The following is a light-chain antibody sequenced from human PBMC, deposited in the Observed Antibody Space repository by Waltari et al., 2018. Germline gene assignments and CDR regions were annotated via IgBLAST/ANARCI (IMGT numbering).Light chain of an antibody. CDR3: SSYAGTNNFVV. Sequence: QSALTQPPSASGSPGHSVTISCTGTSNDVCAFDYVSWYQQHPGKAPKVVIAEVTKRPSGVPDRFFGSRSGNTAFLTVSGLQPEDEANYYCSSYAGTNNFVVFGGGTKLTVL. CDR1: SNDVCAFDY. V-gene: IGLV2-8*01. J-gene: IGLJ2*01. CDR2: EVT.